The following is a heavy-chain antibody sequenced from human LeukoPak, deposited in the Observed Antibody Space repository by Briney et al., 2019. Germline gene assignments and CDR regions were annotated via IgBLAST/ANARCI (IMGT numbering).Heavy chain of an antibody. V-gene: IGHV5-51*01. Sequence: AGESLKISCKGSGYSFSSYWIGWVRQMPGKGLEWMGIIYPGDSDTRYSPSLQGQVSFSVDKSINTAYLQWSTLEVSDTAMYYCARQDCYSANCYLEYWGQGTLVTVSS. CDR2: IYPGDSDT. J-gene: IGHJ4*02. CDR1: GYSFSSYW. D-gene: IGHD2-2*01. CDR3: ARQDCYSANCYLEY.